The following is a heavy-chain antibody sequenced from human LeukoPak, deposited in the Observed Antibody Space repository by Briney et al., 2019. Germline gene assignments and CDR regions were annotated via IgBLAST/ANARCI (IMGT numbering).Heavy chain of an antibody. CDR1: GFTFSGCA. D-gene: IGHD6-13*01. CDR2: IGSKAFNYAT. Sequence: GGSLKLSCAASGFTFSGCAVHWVRQAPGKGLEWVGRIGSKAFNYATVYAASVEGRFTISRDDSKHKAFLQMNTLKTEDTAVYYCTRHLDGIAAYDYWGQGSLVTVSS. J-gene: IGHJ4*02. V-gene: IGHV3-73*01. CDR3: TRHLDGIAAYDY.